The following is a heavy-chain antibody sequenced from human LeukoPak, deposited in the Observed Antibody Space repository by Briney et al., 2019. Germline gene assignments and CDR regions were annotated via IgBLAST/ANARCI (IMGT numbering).Heavy chain of an antibody. J-gene: IGHJ4*02. V-gene: IGHV3-23*01. CDR3: ARPGLNDYA. D-gene: IGHD3-16*01. CDR1: GFTFSNYA. Sequence: GGSLRLSCAASGFTFSNYAMSWVRQAPGKGLEGVSAISGSGGSTYYADSVKGRFTISRDNSKNTLYLQMNSLRAEDTALYYCARPGLNDYAWGQGTLVTVSS. CDR2: ISGSGGST.